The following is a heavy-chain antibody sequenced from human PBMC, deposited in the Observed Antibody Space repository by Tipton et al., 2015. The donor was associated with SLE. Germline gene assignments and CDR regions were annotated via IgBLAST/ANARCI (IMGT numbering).Heavy chain of an antibody. D-gene: IGHD3-16*01. Sequence: LRLSCTVSGGSISSSSYYWGWIRQPPGKGLEWIGSIYYSGSTYYNPSLKSRVTISVDTSKNQFSLKLSSVTAADTAVYYCARGLGGWPLGYGWFDPWGQGTLVTVSS. J-gene: IGHJ5*02. CDR2: IYYSGST. V-gene: IGHV4-39*07. CDR3: ARGLGGWPLGYGWFDP. CDR1: GGSISSSSYY.